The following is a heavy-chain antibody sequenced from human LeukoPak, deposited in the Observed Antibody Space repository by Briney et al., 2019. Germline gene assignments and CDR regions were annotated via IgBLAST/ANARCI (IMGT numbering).Heavy chain of an antibody. V-gene: IGHV3-53*01. CDR1: GFTVSRSF. D-gene: IGHD6-13*01. J-gene: IGHJ3*02. CDR3: AKIIALAGTGEDNVFDI. Sequence: GGSLRLSCAASGFTVSRSFMNWVRQAPGKGLEGLAILYRDGGTTYYPDPVKRGFTIPRDSSKNTLYLQMNSLRAEDTAVYYCAKIIALAGTGEDNVFDIWGQGTMVTVSS. CDR2: LYRDGGTT.